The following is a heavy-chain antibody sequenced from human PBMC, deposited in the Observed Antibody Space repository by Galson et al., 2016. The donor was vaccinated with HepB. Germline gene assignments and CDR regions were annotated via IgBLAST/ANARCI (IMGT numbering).Heavy chain of an antibody. CDR2: IDWDDDK. Sequence: PALVKPTQTLTLTCTFSGFSISTSGMCVTWIRQPPGKALEWLALIDWDDDKYYSTSLKTRLTISKDTSKNQVVLTMTNMDPVDTATYYCARTTYYYYSGNYYKVPQSSGYYYVVDVWGQGTTVTVSS. CDR1: GFSISTSGMC. J-gene: IGHJ6*02. V-gene: IGHV2-70*01. D-gene: IGHD3-10*01. CDR3: ARTTYYYYSGNYYKVPQSSGYYYVVDV.